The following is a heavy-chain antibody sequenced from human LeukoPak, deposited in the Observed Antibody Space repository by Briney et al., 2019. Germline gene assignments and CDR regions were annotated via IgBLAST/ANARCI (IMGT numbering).Heavy chain of an antibody. D-gene: IGHD3-3*01. Sequence: GGSLRLSCVASGFTFSNYWMSWVRQAPGKGLEWVANIKQDGSERYYVDSVKGRFTISRDNANNSLYLQMNSLRAEDTAVYSCARDVGAGYDFWSGHYGGYDYWGQGALVTVSS. V-gene: IGHV3-7*01. J-gene: IGHJ4*02. CDR3: ARDVGAGYDFWSGHYGGYDY. CDR1: GFTFSNYW. CDR2: IKQDGSER.